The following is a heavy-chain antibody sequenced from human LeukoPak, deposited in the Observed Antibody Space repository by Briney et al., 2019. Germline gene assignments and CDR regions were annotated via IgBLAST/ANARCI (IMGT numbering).Heavy chain of an antibody. CDR2: INHSGST. J-gene: IGHJ3*02. Sequence: SETLSLTCAVYGGSFSGYYWSWIRQPPGKGLEWIGEINHSGSTNYNPSLESRVTISVDTSKNQFSLKLSSVTAADTAVYYCARGRYAFDIWGQGTMVTVSS. CDR1: GGSFSGYY. V-gene: IGHV4-34*01. CDR3: ARGRYAFDI.